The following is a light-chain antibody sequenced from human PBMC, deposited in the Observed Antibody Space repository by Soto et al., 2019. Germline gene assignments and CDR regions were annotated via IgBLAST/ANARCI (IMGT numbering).Light chain of an antibody. Sequence: EIVMTQSPATLSVSPGERDTLSCRAGQSVSSNLAWYQQKPGQAPRLLIYGASTRATGIPARFSGSGSGTEFTLTISSLQSEDFAVYYCQQYNNWPPNTFGQGTKVDIK. CDR2: GAS. CDR3: QQYNNWPPNT. CDR1: QSVSSN. J-gene: IGKJ1*01. V-gene: IGKV3-15*01.